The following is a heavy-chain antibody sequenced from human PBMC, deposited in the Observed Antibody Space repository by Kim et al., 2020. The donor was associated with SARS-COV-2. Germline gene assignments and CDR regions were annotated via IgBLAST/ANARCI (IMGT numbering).Heavy chain of an antibody. CDR2: ITYDGTNK. CDR1: GFTFRNYA. Sequence: GGSLRLSCAASGFTFRNYALRWVRQAPGKGLEWVSDITYDGTNKYYADSVKGRFTISRDNAKNSLYLHMNSLRVEDTALYYCATDLAQWLASRYYYGMDVWGQGTPVTVSS. CDR3: ATDLAQWLASRYYYGMDV. V-gene: IGHV3-30-3*01. J-gene: IGHJ6*02. D-gene: IGHD6-19*01.